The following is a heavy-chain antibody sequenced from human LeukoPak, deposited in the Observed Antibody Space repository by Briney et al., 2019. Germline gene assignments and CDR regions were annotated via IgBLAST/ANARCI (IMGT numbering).Heavy chain of an antibody. CDR1: GGTFSSYA. CDR2: IIPIFGTA. J-gene: IGHJ4*02. V-gene: IGHV1-69*13. CDR3: ARTGIAAAGTGVYFDY. D-gene: IGHD6-13*01. Sequence: GASVKVSCKASGGTFSSYAISWVRQAPGQGLEWMGGIIPIFGTANYAQKFQGRVTITADESTSTAYMELRSLRSDDTAVYYCARTGIAAAGTGVYFDYWGQGTLVTVSS.